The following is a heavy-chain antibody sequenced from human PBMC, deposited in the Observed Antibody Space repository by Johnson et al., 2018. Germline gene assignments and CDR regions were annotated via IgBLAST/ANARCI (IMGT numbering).Heavy chain of an antibody. D-gene: IGHD1-14*01. CDR3: ARTGTTVVYAFDI. CDR2: INFSNYYI. CDR1: GFTFSSYT. Sequence: VQLVQSGGGLVKPGGSLRLSCAASGFTFSSYTMSWVRQAPGKGLEWVSSINFSNYYIYYADSVKGRFPISRDNAKYSLYLQMTSLRAEDTAVYYCARTGTTVVYAFDIWGQGTMVTVSS. J-gene: IGHJ3*02. V-gene: IGHV3-21*01.